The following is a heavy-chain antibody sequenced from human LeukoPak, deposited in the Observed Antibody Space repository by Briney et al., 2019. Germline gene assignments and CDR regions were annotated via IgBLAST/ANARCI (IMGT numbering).Heavy chain of an antibody. CDR2: MNPNSGNT. CDR1: GYTFTSYD. J-gene: IGHJ4*02. D-gene: IGHD3-10*01. Sequence: ASVKVSCKASGYTFTSYDINWVRQATGQGLEWMGWMNPNSGNTGYAQKFQGRVTMTRNTSISTAYMELSSLRSEDTAVYYCARLSGSYYKVDYWGQGTLVTVSS. CDR3: ARLSGSYYKVDY. V-gene: IGHV1-8*01.